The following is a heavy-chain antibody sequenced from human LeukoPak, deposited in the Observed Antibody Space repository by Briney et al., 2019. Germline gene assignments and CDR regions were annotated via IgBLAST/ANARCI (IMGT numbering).Heavy chain of an antibody. Sequence: GGSLRLSCAASGFTFSSYAMSWVRQAPGKGLEWVSAISGSGGSTYYADSVKGRFTISRDNSKDTLYLQMNSLRAEDTAVYYCAKDRPRGYSYGAMDYWGQGTLVTVSS. V-gene: IGHV3-23*01. J-gene: IGHJ4*02. CDR1: GFTFSSYA. CDR3: AKDRPRGYSYGAMDY. CDR2: ISGSGGST. D-gene: IGHD5-18*01.